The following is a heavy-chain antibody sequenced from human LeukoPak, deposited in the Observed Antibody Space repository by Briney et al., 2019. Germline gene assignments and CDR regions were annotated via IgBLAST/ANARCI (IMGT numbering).Heavy chain of an antibody. V-gene: IGHV4-31*03. D-gene: IGHD3-3*01. CDR1: GGSISSGGYF. Sequence: SETLSLTCTVSGGSISSGGYFWSWIRQLPGKGLEWIGSIYYSGSTYYSPSLKSRVTISVDTSKNQFSLTLSSVTAADTAVYYCARDRNSGVTVFGVPRGGRFDPWGQGTLVTVSS. CDR2: IYYSGST. J-gene: IGHJ5*02. CDR3: ARDRNSGVTVFGVPRGGRFDP.